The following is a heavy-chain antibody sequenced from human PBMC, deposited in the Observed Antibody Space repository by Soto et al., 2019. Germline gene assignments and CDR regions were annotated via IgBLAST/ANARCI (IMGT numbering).Heavy chain of an antibody. D-gene: IGHD3-22*01. Sequence: QVQLAESGGGVVQPGRSLRLSCAVSGFMFNNYGMHWVRQAPGKGLEWVAFLSFDGSRKYYGDSVKGRFTISGYKSKNTLYLQMNSLMVEDTAVYYCAKLMSSNDGRGFGIDYWGRGAQVTVSS. CDR2: LSFDGSRK. V-gene: IGHV3-30*18. CDR1: GFMFNNYG. CDR3: AKLMSSNDGRGFGIDY. J-gene: IGHJ4*02.